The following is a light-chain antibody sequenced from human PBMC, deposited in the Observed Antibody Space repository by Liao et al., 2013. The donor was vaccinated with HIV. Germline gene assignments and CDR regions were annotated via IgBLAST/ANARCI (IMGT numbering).Light chain of an antibody. Sequence: SYVLTQPPSVSVAPGKTARIPCGGLNIGGKSVHWYQQKPGQSPAVVIHYEKDRPSGIPDRFSGSNSENTATLTISRVEAGDEADYYCQVWDSTGDYPVFGGGTKLTVL. CDR2: YEK. CDR1: NIGGKS. J-gene: IGLJ3*02. CDR3: QVWDSTGDYPV. V-gene: IGLV3-21*04.